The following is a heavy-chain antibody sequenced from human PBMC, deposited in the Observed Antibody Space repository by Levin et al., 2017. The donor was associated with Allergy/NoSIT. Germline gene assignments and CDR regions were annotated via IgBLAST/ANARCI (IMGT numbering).Heavy chain of an antibody. Sequence: GGSLRLSCAASGFTLSDAWMSWVRQAPGKGLDWVGRIKSKTDGGTTDYAAPVRGRFSISRDDSRNTLYLQMSSLKTEDTGVYYCTTWGEGQRPGCWGQGTLVTVSS. CDR2: IKSKTDGGTT. V-gene: IGHV3-15*01. CDR3: TTWGEGQRPGC. D-gene: IGHD3-10*01. J-gene: IGHJ4*02. CDR1: GFTLSDAW.